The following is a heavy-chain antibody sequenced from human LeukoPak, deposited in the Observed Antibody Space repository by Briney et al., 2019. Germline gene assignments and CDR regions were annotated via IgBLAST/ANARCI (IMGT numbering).Heavy chain of an antibody. Sequence: PDTLSLTCTDSGGSISSYYWSWIQQPPGKGLKWIEYVYDSGSTHHNHSLKSRVTISVDSSKSQFSLTVSSVTAADTAVYYCATSGGYCSGGSCTEFDYWGQGTLVTVSS. J-gene: IGHJ4*02. CDR2: VYDSGST. V-gene: IGHV4-59*07. CDR3: ATSGGYCSGGSCTEFDY. CDR1: GGSISSYY. D-gene: IGHD2-15*01.